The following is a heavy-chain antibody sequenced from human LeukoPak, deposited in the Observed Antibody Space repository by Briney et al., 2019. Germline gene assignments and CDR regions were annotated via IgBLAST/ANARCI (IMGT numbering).Heavy chain of an antibody. Sequence: GGSLRLSCAASKFTFSSCAMSWVRQAPGKGLEWVSTISGGGGVTYYTDSVKGRFTISRDNSKNTLFLQMNSLRAEDTALYFCSNNSGANCFTSTDSWGQGTLVTVSS. CDR2: ISGGGGVT. D-gene: IGHD4/OR15-4a*01. V-gene: IGHV3-23*01. CDR1: KFTFSSCA. CDR3: SNNSGANCFTSTDS. J-gene: IGHJ4*02.